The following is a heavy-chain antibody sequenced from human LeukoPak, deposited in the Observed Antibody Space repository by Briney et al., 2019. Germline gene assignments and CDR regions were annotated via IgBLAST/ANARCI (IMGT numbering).Heavy chain of an antibody. D-gene: IGHD3-9*01. V-gene: IGHV4-34*01. CDR2: INHLGST. J-gene: IGHJ4*02. CDR3: ARGGYNIDWMKDAPDN. CDR1: GGSFSGYY. Sequence: SETLSLTCGVYGGSFSGYYYNWIRHSPGKGLEWIAEINHLGSTNYNPSLKSRVAISIDTSKSQFSLRLSSVTAADTAVYYCARGGYNIDWMKDAPDNWGQGTLVTVSS.